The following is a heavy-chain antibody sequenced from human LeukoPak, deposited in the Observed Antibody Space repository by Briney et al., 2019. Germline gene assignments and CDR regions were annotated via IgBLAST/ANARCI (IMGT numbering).Heavy chain of an antibody. CDR3: SSGFSSSPYFDC. CDR2: ITGSSSYI. V-gene: IGHV3-21*01. J-gene: IGHJ4*02. Sequence: PGRSLRLSCAASGFTFSTYYMNWVRQAQGTGMEWVSFITGSSSYISYTDSFQGRFAISRDNTKNSLFLQMNSPRAEDKAVYYYSSGFSSSPYFDCWGQGTLVSVCS. CDR1: GFTFSTYY. D-gene: IGHD6-6*01.